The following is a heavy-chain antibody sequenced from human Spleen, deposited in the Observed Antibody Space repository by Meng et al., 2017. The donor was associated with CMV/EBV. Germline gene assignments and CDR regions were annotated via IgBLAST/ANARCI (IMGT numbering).Heavy chain of an antibody. V-gene: IGHV4-39*06. CDR1: GDSITSTSYF. Sequence: NLSLTCTGSGDSITSTSYFWDWVRQPPGKALEWIGSISYGGRTYYNSSLKSRVTISVDTSKNQFTLKLRSVTAADTAVYYCALIGVAPAATWYFDPWGPGTLVTVSS. CDR3: ALIGVAPAATWYFDP. D-gene: IGHD2-2*01. J-gene: IGHJ5*02. CDR2: ISYGGRT.